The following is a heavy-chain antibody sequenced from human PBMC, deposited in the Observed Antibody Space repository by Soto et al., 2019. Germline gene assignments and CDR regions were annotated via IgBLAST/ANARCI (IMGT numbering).Heavy chain of an antibody. Sequence: QVQLQQWGARLLKPSETLSLTCGVYGGSFSDYYWTWIRQPPGKGLEWIGEINHSGSTNYNPSLKSRVTISVDTSKKQFSLKLNSVTAADTAVYYCARKMHPYYYDTPCDYWGQGTLVAVSS. CDR2: INHSGST. J-gene: IGHJ4*02. V-gene: IGHV4-34*01. CDR3: ARKMHPYYYDTPCDY. D-gene: IGHD3-22*01. CDR1: GGSFSDYY.